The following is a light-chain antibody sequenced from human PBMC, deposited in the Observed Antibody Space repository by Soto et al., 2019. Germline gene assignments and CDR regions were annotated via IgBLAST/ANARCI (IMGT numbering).Light chain of an antibody. CDR1: QSVSSSY. CDR3: QQYGSSSWT. J-gene: IGKJ1*01. CDR2: GTS. V-gene: IGKV3-20*01. Sequence: EIVLTQSPGTLSLSPGERATLSCRASQSVSSSYLAWYQQKPGQAPRLLIYGTSSRATAIPDRFSGSGSGTDLTLTIRRLEPEDFAVYYCQQYGSSSWTFGQGTKVDIK.